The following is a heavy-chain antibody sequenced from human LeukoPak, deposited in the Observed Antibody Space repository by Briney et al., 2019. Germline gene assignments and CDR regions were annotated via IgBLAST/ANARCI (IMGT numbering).Heavy chain of an antibody. Sequence: GGPLRLSCETAGFTFSSYVMHWVRRTPGKGLVWVSRISHDGIISYADSVKGRFTISRDNAKNTLILQMNSLRVEDTAVYYCARDWVYKIDYWAGEPWSPSPQ. D-gene: IGHD5-24*01. CDR3: ARDWVYKIDY. CDR1: GFTFSSYV. CDR2: ISHDGII. J-gene: IGHJ4*02. V-gene: IGHV3-74*01.